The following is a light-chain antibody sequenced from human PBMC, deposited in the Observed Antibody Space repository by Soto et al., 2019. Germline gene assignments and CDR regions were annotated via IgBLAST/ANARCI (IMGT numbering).Light chain of an antibody. CDR2: EVI. V-gene: IGLV2-8*01. Sequence: QPVLTQPPSASGSPGQSVTISCTGTSSDVGGYNYVSWYQQHPGKAPKVMIYEVIKRPSGVPDRFSGSKSGNTASLTVSGLQAEDEADYYCSSYTGSNTWVFGGGTKLTVL. CDR1: SSDVGGYNY. J-gene: IGLJ3*02. CDR3: SSYTGSNTWV.